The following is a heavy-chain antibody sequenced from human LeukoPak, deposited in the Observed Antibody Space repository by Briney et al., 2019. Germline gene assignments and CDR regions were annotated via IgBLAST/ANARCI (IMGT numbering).Heavy chain of an antibody. CDR2: IVVARGKT. J-gene: IGHJ4*02. V-gene: IGHV1-58*02. Sequence: SVSVSFKDSGFTFISSAMQGVGQARGRRLEWMGGIVVARGKTNYARKFEEGVTITGERSTSTAYMELISMRCEDTAVYYCAAVREGSSGYYFDYWGQGTLVTVSS. D-gene: IGHD3-22*01. CDR1: GFTFISSA. CDR3: AAVREGSSGYYFDY.